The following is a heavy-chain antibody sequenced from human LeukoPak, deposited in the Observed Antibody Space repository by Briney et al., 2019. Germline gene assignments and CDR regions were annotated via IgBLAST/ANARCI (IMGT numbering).Heavy chain of an antibody. CDR3: TTDPGAYYYGSGEWFDP. Sequence: GGSLRLSCAASGFTFSNAWMSWVRQAPGKGLEWVGRIKSKTDGGTTDYAAPVKGRFTISRDDSKNTLYLQMNSLKTEDTAVYYCTTDPGAYYYGSGEWFDPWGQGTLVTVSS. CDR1: GFTFSNAW. CDR2: IKSKTDGGTT. D-gene: IGHD3-10*01. V-gene: IGHV3-15*01. J-gene: IGHJ5*02.